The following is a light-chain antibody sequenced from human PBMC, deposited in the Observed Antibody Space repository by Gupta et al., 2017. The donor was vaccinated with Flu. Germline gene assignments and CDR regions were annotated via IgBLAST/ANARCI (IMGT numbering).Light chain of an antibody. Sequence: PSSLSASVGDRVTITCQASQEIGHYLNWYQQRPGKAPKLLIYDASNLETGVPSRFSGSGSGTDFTLTISSLQPDDVATYYCQQKHNLPFTFGQGTKVDI. CDR3: QQKHNLPFT. V-gene: IGKV1-33*01. J-gene: IGKJ3*01. CDR2: DAS. CDR1: QEIGHY.